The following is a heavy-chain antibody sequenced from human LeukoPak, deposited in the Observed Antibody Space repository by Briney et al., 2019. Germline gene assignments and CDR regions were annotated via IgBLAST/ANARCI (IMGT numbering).Heavy chain of an antibody. CDR2: INHSGST. J-gene: IGHJ4*02. CDR3: ARAPLVYGSGSPRYYFDY. Sequence: SETLSLTCGVYGGSFSGYYWSWIRQPPGKGLEWIGEINHSGSTNYNPSLKSRVAISVDTSKNQFSLKLSSVTAADTAVYYCARAPLVYGSGSPRYYFDYWGQGTLVTVSS. D-gene: IGHD3-10*01. V-gene: IGHV4-34*01. CDR1: GGSFSGYY.